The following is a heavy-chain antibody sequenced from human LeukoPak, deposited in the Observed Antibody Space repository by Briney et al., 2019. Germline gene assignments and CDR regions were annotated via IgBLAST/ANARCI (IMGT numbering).Heavy chain of an antibody. CDR1: GGSISSSSYY. CDR2: IYYSGST. CDR3: ARADGSGSLSSYNYYIDV. V-gene: IGHV4-39*01. Sequence: SETLSLTCTVSGGSISSSSYYWGWIRQPPGKGLEWIGSIYYSGSTYYNPSLKSRVTISVDTSKNQFSLKLSSVTAADTAVYYCARADGSGSLSSYNYYIDVWGKGTTVTVSS. D-gene: IGHD3-10*01. J-gene: IGHJ6*03.